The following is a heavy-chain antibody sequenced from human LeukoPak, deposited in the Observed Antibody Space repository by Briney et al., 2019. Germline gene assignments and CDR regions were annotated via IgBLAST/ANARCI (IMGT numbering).Heavy chain of an antibody. CDR2: IYPGDSDT. Sequence: GESLKISCKGSGYSFTSYWIGWVRQMPGKGLEWMGIIYPGDSDTRYSPSFQGQVTFSADKSISTAYLQWSSLKASDTAMYYCARHRVDSSSPRGMDVWGQGTTVTVSS. V-gene: IGHV5-51*01. CDR1: GYSFTSYW. J-gene: IGHJ6*02. D-gene: IGHD6-13*01. CDR3: ARHRVDSSSPRGMDV.